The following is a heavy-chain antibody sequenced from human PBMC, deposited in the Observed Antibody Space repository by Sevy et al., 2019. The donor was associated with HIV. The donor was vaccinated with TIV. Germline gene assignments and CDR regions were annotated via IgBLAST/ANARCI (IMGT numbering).Heavy chain of an antibody. CDR1: GFTFTSYG. V-gene: IGHV3-30*18. CDR3: AKDSAMTTVTHFDY. D-gene: IGHD4-17*01. Sequence: GGSLRLSCAASGFTFTSYGMHWVRQAPGKGLEWVAVISYDGSNKYYADSVKGRFTISRDNSKNTLYLQMNSLRAEDTAVYYCAKDSAMTTVTHFDYWGQGTLVTVSS. CDR2: ISYDGSNK. J-gene: IGHJ4*02.